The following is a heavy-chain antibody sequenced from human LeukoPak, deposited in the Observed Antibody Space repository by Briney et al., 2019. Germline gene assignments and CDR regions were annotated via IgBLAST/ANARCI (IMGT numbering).Heavy chain of an antibody. J-gene: IGHJ4*02. CDR2: ISSGGSTI. D-gene: IGHD4-17*01. CDR1: GFIFSSYS. Sequence: GSLILSCAASGFIFSSYSMNWVRQAPGKGLEWVSYISSGGSTIYYADSVKGRFTISRDNDKNSLYLEMNGLRDEDTALYYCTRDAEYGESLCHYWGQGILVTVSS. V-gene: IGHV3-48*02. CDR3: TRDAEYGESLCHY.